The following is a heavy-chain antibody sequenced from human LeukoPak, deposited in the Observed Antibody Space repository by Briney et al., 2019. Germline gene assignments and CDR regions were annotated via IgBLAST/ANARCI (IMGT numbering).Heavy chain of an antibody. D-gene: IGHD2-21*02. CDR3: ARGAVTGWFDP. CDR2: IYTSGST. CDR1: GGSISSGSYY. V-gene: IGHV4-61*02. Sequence: SETLSLTCTVSGGSISSGSYYWSWIRQPAGKGLEWIGRIYTSGSTNYNPSLKSRVTISVDTSKNQFSLKLSSVTAADTAVYYCARGAVTGWFDPWGQGTLVTVSS. J-gene: IGHJ5*02.